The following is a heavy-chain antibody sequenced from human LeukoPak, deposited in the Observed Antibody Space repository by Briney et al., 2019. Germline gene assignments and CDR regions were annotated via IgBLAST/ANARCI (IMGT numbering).Heavy chain of an antibody. Sequence: GGSLRLSCSTSGFTFSNFVMQWVRQTPGKGLEYVSVISTDGSQYYPDSVTGRFTIFRDNSKNTLYLQMNSLRPEDTAIYYCAKNDGNIWQPHSWGQGTLVTVSS. CDR3: AKNDGNIWQPHS. V-gene: IGHV3-64D*06. J-gene: IGHJ4*02. CDR2: ISTDGSQ. CDR1: GFTFSNFV.